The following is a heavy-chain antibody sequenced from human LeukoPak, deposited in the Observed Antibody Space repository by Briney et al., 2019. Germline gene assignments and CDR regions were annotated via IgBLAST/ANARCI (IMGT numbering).Heavy chain of an antibody. J-gene: IGHJ4*02. D-gene: IGHD3-10*01. Sequence: GGSLRLSCAASGFTFSSYGMHWVRQAPGKGLEWVAVISYGGSNKYYADSVKGRFTISRDNSKNTLYLQMNSLRAEDTAVYYCAKDKFVTMAHGLFDYWGQGTLVTVSS. CDR2: ISYGGSNK. CDR1: GFTFSSYG. V-gene: IGHV3-30*18. CDR3: AKDKFVTMAHGLFDY.